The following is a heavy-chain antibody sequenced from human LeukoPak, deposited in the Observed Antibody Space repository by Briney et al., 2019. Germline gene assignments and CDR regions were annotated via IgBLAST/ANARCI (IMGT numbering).Heavy chain of an antibody. V-gene: IGHV4-59*08. CDR2: IYYSGST. CDR3: SRRMAGAYGSWLDS. CDR1: RGSISNYY. D-gene: IGHD5-12*01. Sequence: SETLSLTCTVSRGSISNYYWGWIRQPPGKGLEWIGYIYYSGSTNYNPSLQGRVTISVDTSKNQFSLKLSSVTAADTALYYYSRRMAGAYGSWLDSWGQGTPVTVSS. J-gene: IGHJ5*01.